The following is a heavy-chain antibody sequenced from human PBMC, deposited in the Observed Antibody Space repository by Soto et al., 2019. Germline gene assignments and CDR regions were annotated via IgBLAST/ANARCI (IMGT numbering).Heavy chain of an antibody. D-gene: IGHD4-17*01. CDR1: VVSVSSGSYY. CDR3: ARVPVNYYFDY. CDR2: IYYSGST. V-gene: IGHV4-61*01. J-gene: IGHJ4*02. Sequence: PSETLSLTCTFSVVSVSSGSYYCSWIRQPPGKGLEWIGYIYYSGSTNYNPSLKSRVTISVDTSKNQFSLKLSSVTAADTAVYYCARVPVNYYFDYWGQGTLVTVS.